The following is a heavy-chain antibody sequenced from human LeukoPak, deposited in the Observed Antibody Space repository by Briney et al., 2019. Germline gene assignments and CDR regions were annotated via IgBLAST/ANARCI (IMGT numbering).Heavy chain of an antibody. Sequence: SETLSLTCTVSGYSISSGYYWGWIRQPPGKGLEWIGSIYHSGSTYYNPSLKSRVTISVDTSKNQFSLKLSSVTAADTAVYYCARNLQDIVATPSGNYYYCYMDVWGKGTTVTVSS. J-gene: IGHJ6*03. V-gene: IGHV4-38-2*02. CDR2: IYHSGST. CDR3: ARNLQDIVATPSGNYYYCYMDV. D-gene: IGHD5-12*01. CDR1: GYSISSGYY.